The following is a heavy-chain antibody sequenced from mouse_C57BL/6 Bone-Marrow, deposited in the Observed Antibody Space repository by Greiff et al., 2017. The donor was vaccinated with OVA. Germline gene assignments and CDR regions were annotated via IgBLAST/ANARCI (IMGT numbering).Heavy chain of an antibody. CDR2: INSDGGST. D-gene: IGHD1-1*01. J-gene: IGHJ4*01. Sequence: DVKLVESGGGLVQPGESLKLSCESNEYEFPSHDMSWVRKTPEKRLELVAAINSDGGSTYYPDTMERRFIISRDNTKKTLYLQMSSLRSEDTALYYCARLTVVATPYAMDYWGQGTSVTVSS. V-gene: IGHV5-2*01. CDR3: ARLTVVATPYAMDY. CDR1: EYEFPSHD.